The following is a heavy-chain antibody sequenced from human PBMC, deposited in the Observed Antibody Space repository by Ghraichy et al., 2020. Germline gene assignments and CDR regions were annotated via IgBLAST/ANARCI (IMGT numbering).Heavy chain of an antibody. CDR3: ARVLGPYSYGSLDY. Sequence: ASVKVSCKASGYTFTSYGISWVRQAPGQGLEWMGWISAYNGNTNYAQKLQGRVTMTTDTSTSTAYMELRSLRSDDTAVYYCARVLGPYSYGSLDYWGQGTLVTVSS. V-gene: IGHV1-18*04. CDR2: ISAYNGNT. J-gene: IGHJ4*02. D-gene: IGHD5-18*01. CDR1: GYTFTSYG.